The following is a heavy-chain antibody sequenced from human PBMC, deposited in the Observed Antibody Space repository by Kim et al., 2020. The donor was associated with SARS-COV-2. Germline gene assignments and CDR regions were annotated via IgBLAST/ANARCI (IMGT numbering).Heavy chain of an antibody. J-gene: IGHJ4*02. CDR2: IHTYTGNT. V-gene: IGHV1-18*01. CDR1: GYTFTSYG. CDR3: ARDQVPYDY. Sequence: ASVKVSCKASGYTFTSYGITWVRQAPGQGLEWMGWIHTYTGNTNYAQKFQGRVTMTTDTSTTTAYMELRSLRSDDTAVYYCARDQVPYDYWGQGTLVTVSS.